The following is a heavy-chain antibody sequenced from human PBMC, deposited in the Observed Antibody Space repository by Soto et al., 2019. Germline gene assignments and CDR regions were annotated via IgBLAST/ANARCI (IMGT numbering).Heavy chain of an antibody. Sequence: SETLSLTCSVSGADINTYSWTWIRQPAGKGLEWIGRIYTSASINYNPSLRGRVTLSVDTSTNQVSLKLASVTAADTAVYYCARDREAGYNFYYGMDVWGQGTTVTV. CDR3: ARDREAGYNFYYGMDV. CDR2: IYTSASI. V-gene: IGHV4-4*07. CDR1: GADINTYS. J-gene: IGHJ6*02. D-gene: IGHD6-19*01.